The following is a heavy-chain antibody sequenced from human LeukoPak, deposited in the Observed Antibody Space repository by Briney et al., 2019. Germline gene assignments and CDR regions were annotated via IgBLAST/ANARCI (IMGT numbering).Heavy chain of an antibody. V-gene: IGHV1-2*02. CDR1: GYTFTGYY. CDR3: AKLWLGELLIEKGNY. J-gene: IGHJ4*02. D-gene: IGHD3-10*01. Sequence: ASVKVSCKASGYTFTGYYMHWVRQAPGQGLEWMGWINPNSGGTNYAQKFQGRVTMTRDTSISTAYMELSRLRSDDTAVYYCAKLWLGELLIEKGNYGGREPRVTVSS. CDR2: INPNSGGT.